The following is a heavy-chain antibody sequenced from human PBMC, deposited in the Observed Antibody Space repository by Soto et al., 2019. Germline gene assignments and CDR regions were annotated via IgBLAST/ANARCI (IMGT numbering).Heavy chain of an antibody. Sequence: QLQLQESGPGLVKPSETLSLTCTVSGGSISSSSHYWGWIRQSPGKHLEWIGSSYYRGNTHYNPSLKTRVSISVDTSKNQVCLKVYFVTAAETAVYYCATADGFGVVTPFFEYWGQGILVTVSS. CDR2: SYYRGNT. CDR1: GGSISSSSHY. J-gene: IGHJ4*02. CDR3: ATADGFGVVTPFFEY. V-gene: IGHV4-39*01. D-gene: IGHD3-3*01.